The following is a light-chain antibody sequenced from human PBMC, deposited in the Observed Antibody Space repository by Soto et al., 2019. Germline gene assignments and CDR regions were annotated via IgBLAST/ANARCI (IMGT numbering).Light chain of an antibody. V-gene: IGKV3-11*01. CDR3: QQRSNWPPYT. CDR1: QSVSSY. J-gene: IGKJ2*01. Sequence: EIVLTQSPATLSLSPGERATLSCRASQSVSSYLAWYQPKPGQAPRLLFYDASNRATGIPARFSAGEPGTDFTLTISSLEPEDFAVYYCQQRSNWPPYTFGQGTKLEIK. CDR2: DAS.